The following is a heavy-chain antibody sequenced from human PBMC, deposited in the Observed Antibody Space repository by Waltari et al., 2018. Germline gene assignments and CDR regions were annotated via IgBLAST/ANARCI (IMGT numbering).Heavy chain of an antibody. CDR2: INHSGST. CDR3: ARARLDFWSGYYAPSGGMDV. J-gene: IGHJ6*02. CDR1: GGYFSGYS. V-gene: IGHV4-34*01. D-gene: IGHD3-3*01. Sequence: QVQLQKWGAGLLKPSETLSLTCAVYGGYFSGYSWGWIRQPPGKAREWIGEINHSGSTTYNPSLNSRVTILVDTSKNQFSLKLNSVTAADTAVYYCARARLDFWSGYYAPSGGMDVWGQGTTVTVSS.